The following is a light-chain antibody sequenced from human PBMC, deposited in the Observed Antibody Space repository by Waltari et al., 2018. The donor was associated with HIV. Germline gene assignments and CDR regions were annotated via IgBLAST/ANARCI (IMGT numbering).Light chain of an antibody. CDR2: SAS. CDR3: QQYNDWPPLT. Sequence: EIVMTQSPATLSVSPGERATLSCRASQSVSTNLAWYQQKPGQAPGLLIYSASTRATGISSRFSGSGSGTVFTLTISSLQSEDFAVYYCQQYNDWPPLTFGGETKVEMK. J-gene: IGKJ4*01. CDR1: QSVSTN. V-gene: IGKV3-15*01.